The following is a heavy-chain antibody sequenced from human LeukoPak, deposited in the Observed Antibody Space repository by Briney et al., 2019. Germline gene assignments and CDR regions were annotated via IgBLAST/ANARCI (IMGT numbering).Heavy chain of an antibody. CDR3: ARWGNSGYASGYFDY. D-gene: IGHD5-12*01. J-gene: IGHJ4*02. Sequence: SETLSLTCTVSGDSISSGGNYWIWLRQHPGKGLEWIGYIYYSGSTYYNPSLKSRLTISVDTSKNQFSLKLSSVTAADTAVYYCARWGNSGYASGYFDYWGQGTLVTVSS. CDR1: GDSISSGGNY. V-gene: IGHV4-31*03. CDR2: IYYSGST.